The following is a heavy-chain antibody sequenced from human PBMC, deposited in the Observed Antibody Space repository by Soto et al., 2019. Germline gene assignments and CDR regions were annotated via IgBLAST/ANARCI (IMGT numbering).Heavy chain of an antibody. J-gene: IGHJ6*02. CDR2: IVPIFGTT. CDR3: ARVEAVAGLYNSHGLDV. V-gene: IGHV1-69*12. D-gene: IGHD6-19*01. CDR1: GGTFSNYA. Sequence: QVQLVQSGAEVKKPGSSVKVSCKVSGGTFSNYAIDWVRLAPGHGLEWMGGIVPIFGTTYYTQKFQGRATIIADDATNTDYLEMSSLRSEDTAIYYCARVEAVAGLYNSHGLDVWGQGTTVTVSS.